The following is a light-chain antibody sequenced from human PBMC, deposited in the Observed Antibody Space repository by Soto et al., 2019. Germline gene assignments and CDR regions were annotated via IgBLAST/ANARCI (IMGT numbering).Light chain of an antibody. J-gene: IGLJ1*01. CDR3: NSYTNSNTLPV. V-gene: IGLV2-14*03. Sequence: QSALTQPASVSGSPGQSITISCTGASGDFGGYNYVSWYQQHPGKAPQLLIYGVTNRPSGVSNRFSGSKSGNTASLTISGLQANDEAEYYCNSYTNSNTLPVFGTGTKLTVL. CDR1: SGDFGGYNY. CDR2: GVT.